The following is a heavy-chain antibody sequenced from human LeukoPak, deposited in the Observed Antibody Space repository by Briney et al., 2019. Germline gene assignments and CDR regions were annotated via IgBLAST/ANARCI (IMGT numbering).Heavy chain of an antibody. Sequence: GGSLRLSCAACGFTFSNGWMSWVRQAPGKGVEWVGRIKSKTDGGTTDYAAPVKVRFTISRDDSNTTLYLQMNSLKTEDTAVYYCTTAPGRYCSGGSCYDGYYYYGMDVWGKGTTVTVSS. V-gene: IGHV3-15*01. CDR1: GFTFSNGW. CDR3: TTAPGRYCSGGSCYDGYYYYGMDV. D-gene: IGHD2-15*01. J-gene: IGHJ6*04. CDR2: IKSKTDGGTT.